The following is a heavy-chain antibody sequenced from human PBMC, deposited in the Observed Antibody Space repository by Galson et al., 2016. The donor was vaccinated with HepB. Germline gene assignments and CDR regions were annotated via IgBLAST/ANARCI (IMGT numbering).Heavy chain of an antibody. CDR1: GFTFKNRW. CDR3: ARIPYGGNGPFDI. Sequence: SLRLSCAASGFTFKNRWMNWVRQAPGKGLEWLANIKEDGSDKYYVASVKGRFTISRDNGKISLYLQMISLRDEDTAVYYCARIPYGGNGPFDIWGQGTMVTVSS. J-gene: IGHJ3*02. D-gene: IGHD4-23*01. CDR2: IKEDGSDK. V-gene: IGHV3-7*03.